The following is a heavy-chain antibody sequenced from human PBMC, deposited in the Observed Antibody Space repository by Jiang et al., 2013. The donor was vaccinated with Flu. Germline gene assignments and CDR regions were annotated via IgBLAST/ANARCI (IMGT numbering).Heavy chain of an antibody. Sequence: SGSELKKPGASVKASCKASGYTFTSYAMNWVRQAPGQGLEWMGWINTNTGNPTYAQGFTGRFVFSLDTSVSAAYLQISSLKAEDTAVYYCARESAGGYSSSWYMAYWYFDLWGRGTLVTVSS. V-gene: IGHV7-4-1*02. CDR1: GYTFTSYA. D-gene: IGHD6-13*01. CDR3: ARESAGGYSSSWYMAYWYFDL. J-gene: IGHJ2*01. CDR2: INTNTGNP.